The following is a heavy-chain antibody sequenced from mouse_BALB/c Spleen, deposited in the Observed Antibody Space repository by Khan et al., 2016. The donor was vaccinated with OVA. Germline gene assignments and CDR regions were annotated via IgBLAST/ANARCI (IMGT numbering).Heavy chain of an antibody. J-gene: IGHJ2*01. CDR2: ISYRDST. D-gene: IGHD1-2*01. Sequence: EVQLQESGPGLVKPSQSLSLTCTVTGYSITSGYGWNWIRQFPGNKLEWMGYISYRDSTNYNPSLKSRISITRDTSKNQFYLQLNSVTTEDTATYYCARTARIKYWGQGTTLTVSS. CDR3: ARTARIKY. CDR1: GYSITSGYG. V-gene: IGHV3-2*02.